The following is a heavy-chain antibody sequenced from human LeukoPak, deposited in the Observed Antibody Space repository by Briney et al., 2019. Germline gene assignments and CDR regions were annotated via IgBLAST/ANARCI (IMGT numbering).Heavy chain of an antibody. CDR3: ARDPYSRGFFDH. J-gene: IGHJ4*02. Sequence: PSETLSLTCTVSGGSVSSTTYYWSSVRQPPGKGLVWIVSINYSGSTYYNPSLKSRVTISVDTSESQFSLKLSSVTAADTAVYYCARDPYSRGFFDHWGQGTLVTVSS. CDR2: INYSGST. D-gene: IGHD6-19*01. V-gene: IGHV4-39*02. CDR1: GGSVSSTTYY.